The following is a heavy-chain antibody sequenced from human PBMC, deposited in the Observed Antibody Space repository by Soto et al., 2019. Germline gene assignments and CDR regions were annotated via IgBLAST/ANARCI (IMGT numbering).Heavy chain of an antibody. D-gene: IGHD1-26*01. Sequence: EVQLVESGGGLVQPGGSLRLSCAASGFTFSYYWMSWVRQAPAKGLEWVANIKQDGSDQYYVDSVKGRFTISRDNAKNSLYLQMNSLRAEDTAVYYCAREDGWDLQYYWGQGTLVTVSA. CDR3: AREDGWDLQYY. V-gene: IGHV3-7*05. J-gene: IGHJ4*02. CDR2: IKQDGSDQ. CDR1: GFTFSYYW.